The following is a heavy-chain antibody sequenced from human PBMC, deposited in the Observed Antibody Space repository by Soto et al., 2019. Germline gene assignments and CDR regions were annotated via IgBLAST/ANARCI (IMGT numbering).Heavy chain of an antibody. J-gene: IGHJ3*01. CDR3: VRVRGYPDSFDV. CDR1: GFTFSNYA. CDR2: ISGGGTST. D-gene: IGHD1-1*01. V-gene: IGHV3-23*01. Sequence: PGGSLRLSCAASGFTFSNYAMSWLLQAPGKGLEWVAGISGGGTSTYYADSVKGRFTISRDNAKNTLYLQMHSLRAEDTALYYSVRVRGYPDSFDVWGRGTMVTVSS.